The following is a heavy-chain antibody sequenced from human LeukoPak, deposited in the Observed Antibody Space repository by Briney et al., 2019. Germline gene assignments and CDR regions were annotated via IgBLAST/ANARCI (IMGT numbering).Heavy chain of an antibody. CDR1: GGSISSSSYY. D-gene: IGHD6-19*01. J-gene: IGHJ4*02. V-gene: IGHV4-39*07. CDR2: IYYSGST. Sequence: PSETLSLTCTVSGGSISSSSYYWGWIRQPPGKGLEWIGSIYYSGSTYYNPSLESRVTISVDTSKNQFSLKLSSVTAADTAVYYCARGPGPGALAVGNNNWGQGTLVTVSS. CDR3: ARGPGPGALAVGNNN.